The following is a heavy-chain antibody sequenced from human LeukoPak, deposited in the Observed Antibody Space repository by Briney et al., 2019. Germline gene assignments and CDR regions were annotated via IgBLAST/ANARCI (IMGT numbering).Heavy chain of an antibody. J-gene: IGHJ4*02. CDR3: AKDRWGAVASFDY. CDR1: GFTFSNYG. D-gene: IGHD6-19*01. Sequence: GGSLRLSCAASGFTFSNYGMHWVRQAPGKGLEWVAFISYDGSYKYYADSVKGRFTISRDNSKNMLYLQMNSLGTEDTAAYYCAKDRWGAVASFDYWGQGTLVTVSS. CDR2: ISYDGSYK. V-gene: IGHV3-30*18.